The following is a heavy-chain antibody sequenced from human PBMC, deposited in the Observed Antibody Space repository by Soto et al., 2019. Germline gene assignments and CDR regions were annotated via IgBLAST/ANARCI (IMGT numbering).Heavy chain of an antibody. J-gene: IGHJ3*02. D-gene: IGHD6-6*01. CDR2: FDPEDGET. CDR1: GYTLTELS. CDR3: ATHGKLEYSSSSFAFDI. Sequence: ASVKFSCKVSGYTLTELSMHWVRQAPGKGLEWMGGFDPEDGETIYAQKFQGRVTMTEDTSTDTAYMELSSLRSEDTAVYYCATHGKLEYSSSSFAFDIWGQGTMVTVSS. V-gene: IGHV1-24*01.